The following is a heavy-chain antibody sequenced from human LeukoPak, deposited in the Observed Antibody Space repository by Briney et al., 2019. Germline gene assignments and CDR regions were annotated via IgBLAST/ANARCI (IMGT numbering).Heavy chain of an antibody. CDR1: GYTFTGYY. CDR2: INPNSGGT. J-gene: IGHJ4*02. D-gene: IGHD1-26*01. CDR3: ARSIGGSYPLVDY. Sequence: GASVTVSYKASGYTFTGYYMHWVRQAPGQGLEWMGWINPNSGGTNYAQKFQGRVTMTRDTSISTAYMELSRLRSDDTAVYYCARSIGGSYPLVDYWGQGTLVTVSS. V-gene: IGHV1-2*02.